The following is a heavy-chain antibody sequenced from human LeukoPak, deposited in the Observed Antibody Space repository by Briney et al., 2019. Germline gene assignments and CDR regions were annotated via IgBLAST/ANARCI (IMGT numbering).Heavy chain of an antibody. CDR2: IYYSGST. D-gene: IGHD2-2*01. CDR3: ARRAAGGYCSSTICYGFDY. J-gene: IGHJ4*02. CDR1: GGSLSSYY. Sequence: PSETLSLTCTVSGGSLSSYYWSWIRQPPGKGLEWIGFIYYSGSTNYNPSLKSRVTISVDTSKNQFSLKLSSVTAADTAVYYCARRAAGGYCSSTICYGFDYWGQGTLVTVSS. V-gene: IGHV4-59*01.